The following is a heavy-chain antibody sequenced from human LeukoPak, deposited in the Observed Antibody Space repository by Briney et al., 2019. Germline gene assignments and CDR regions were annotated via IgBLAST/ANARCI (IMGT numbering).Heavy chain of an antibody. CDR3: ARELPPLKKRSGGHWLDP. Sequence: GASVKVSCKASGYIFTAYYIHWVRQAPGQGLEWVGWLNPESGGTNYAQKFQGRVTMTRDTSIGAAYMELSGLKLDDTAVYYCARELPPLKKRSGGHWLDPWGQGTLVTVSS. J-gene: IGHJ5*02. CDR2: LNPESGGT. V-gene: IGHV1-2*02. D-gene: IGHD2-15*01. CDR1: GYIFTAYY.